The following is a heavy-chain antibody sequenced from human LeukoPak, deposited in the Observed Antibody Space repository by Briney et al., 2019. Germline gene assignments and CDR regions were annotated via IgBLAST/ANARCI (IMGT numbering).Heavy chain of an antibody. V-gene: IGHV3-66*01. J-gene: IGHJ3*02. Sequence: GGSLRLSCAASGFTFSSYSMNWVRQAPGKGLEWVSVIYSGGSTYYADSVKGRFTISRDNSKNTLYLQMNSLRAEDTAVYYCARGSDSGQDAFDIWGQGTMVTVSS. CDR1: GFTFSSYS. CDR3: ARGSDSGQDAFDI. CDR2: IYSGGST. D-gene: IGHD2-15*01.